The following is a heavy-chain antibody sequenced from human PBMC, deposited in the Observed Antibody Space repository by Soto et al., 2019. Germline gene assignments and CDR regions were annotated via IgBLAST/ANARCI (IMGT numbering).Heavy chain of an antibody. CDR3: AREYSSSSGSDYFDY. CDR1: GYTFTNFG. J-gene: IGHJ4*02. Sequence: GPSVKVSCKASGYTFTNFGISWVRQAPGQGLEWMGWISAYNGNTNYAQKFQGRVTMTTDTSTSTAYMEVRSLRFDDTAVYYCAREYSSSSGSDYFDYWGQGTLVTVSS. CDR2: ISAYNGNT. D-gene: IGHD6-6*01. V-gene: IGHV1-18*01.